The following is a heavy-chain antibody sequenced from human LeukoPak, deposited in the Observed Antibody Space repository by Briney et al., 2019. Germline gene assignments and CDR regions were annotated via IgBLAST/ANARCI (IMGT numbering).Heavy chain of an antibody. V-gene: IGHV3-30*18. CDR3: AKGLDSGRTWFDY. Sequence: PGRSLRLSCAASGFTFSSYGMHWVRQAPGKGLEWVAVISYDGSNKYYADSVKGRFTISRDNSKNTLYLQMNSLRAEDTAVYYCAKGLDSGRTWFDYWGQGTLVTVSS. CDR1: GFTFSSYG. D-gene: IGHD3-10*01. J-gene: IGHJ4*02. CDR2: ISYDGSNK.